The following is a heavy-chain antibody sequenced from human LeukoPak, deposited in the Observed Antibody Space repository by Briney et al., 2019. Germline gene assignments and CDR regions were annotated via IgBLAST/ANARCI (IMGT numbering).Heavy chain of an antibody. CDR2: INPSGGGT. V-gene: IGHV1-46*01. Sequence: ASVKLSCKAAGYTFISYFMHWVRQPPGPGIERMGIINPSGGGTTYAQKFQGRVTMTMDTSTRTAYMALSSLSSEDTAVYYCARGDLLPGYSAPVGDYWGQGTLVTVSS. CDR1: GYTFISYF. J-gene: IGHJ4*02. CDR3: ARGDLLPGYSAPVGDY. D-gene: IGHD3-9*01.